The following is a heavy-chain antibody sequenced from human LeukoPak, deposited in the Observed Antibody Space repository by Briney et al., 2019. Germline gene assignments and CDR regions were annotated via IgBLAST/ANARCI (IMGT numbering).Heavy chain of an antibody. Sequence: GGSLRLSCAASGFIFSSYGMHWVRQAPGKGLEWVAVISYDGSNKYYADSVKGRFTISRDNSKNTLYLQMDSLRAEDTAVYYCAKDISDFQPSWFDPWGQGTLVTVSS. V-gene: IGHV3-30*18. CDR1: GFIFSSYG. J-gene: IGHJ5*02. D-gene: IGHD3-3*01. CDR3: AKDISDFQPSWFDP. CDR2: ISYDGSNK.